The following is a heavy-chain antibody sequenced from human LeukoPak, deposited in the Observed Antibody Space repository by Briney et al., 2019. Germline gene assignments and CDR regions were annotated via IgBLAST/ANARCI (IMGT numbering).Heavy chain of an antibody. CDR1: GYSISSGYY. CDR2: IYHSGST. CDR3: ASRSDKWLQDY. D-gene: IGHD5-18*01. Sequence: SETLSLTCTVSGYSISSGYYWGWIRQPPGKGLEWIGSIYHSGSTYYNPSLKSRVTISVDTSKNQFSLKLSSVTAADTAVYYCASRSDKWLQDYWGQGTLVTVSS. V-gene: IGHV4-38-2*02. J-gene: IGHJ4*02.